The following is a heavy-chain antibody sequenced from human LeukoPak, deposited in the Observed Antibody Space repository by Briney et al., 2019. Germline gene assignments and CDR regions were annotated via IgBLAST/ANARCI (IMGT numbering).Heavy chain of an antibody. V-gene: IGHV1-2*02. CDR1: GYTFSGYY. J-gene: IGHJ4*02. Sequence: ASVKVSCKASGYTFSGYYIHWVRQAPGQGLEWMGWINPTSGGSNAQKFQGRVTMTRDTSITTAYMELKRLTSADTAVFYCARGDYESELPSHFDYWGQGALVTVSS. CDR2: INPTSGGS. D-gene: IGHD1-26*01. CDR3: ARGDYESELPSHFDY.